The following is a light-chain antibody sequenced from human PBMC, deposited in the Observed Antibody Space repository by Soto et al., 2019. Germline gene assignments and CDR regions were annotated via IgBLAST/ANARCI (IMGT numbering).Light chain of an antibody. CDR3: QQYNSYRA. CDR1: QGIRND. J-gene: IGKJ1*01. V-gene: IGKV1-6*01. CDR2: AAS. Sequence: AIQMTQSPSSLSASVVGRVTITGRASQGIRNDLDWFQQKPGKAPKLLIYAASNLQSGVPSRFSGSGSGTEFTLTISSLQPDDSATYYCQQYNSYRAFGQGTKV.